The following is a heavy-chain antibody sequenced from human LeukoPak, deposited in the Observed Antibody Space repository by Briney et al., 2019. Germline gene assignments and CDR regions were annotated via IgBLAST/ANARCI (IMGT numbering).Heavy chain of an antibody. CDR3: AREYSYYDILTGYYANSNWFDP. J-gene: IGHJ5*02. CDR2: IYTSRST. V-gene: IGHV4-4*07. CDR1: GGSISSYY. D-gene: IGHD3-9*01. Sequence: PSETLSLTCTVSGGSISSYYWSWIRKPAGKGLEWIGRIYTSRSTNYNPSLKSRVTISVDTSKNQFSLKLSSVTAADTAVYYCAREYSYYDILTGYYANSNWFDPWGQGTLVTVSS.